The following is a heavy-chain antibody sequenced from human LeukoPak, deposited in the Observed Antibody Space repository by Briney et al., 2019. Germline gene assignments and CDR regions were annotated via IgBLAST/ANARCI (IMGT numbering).Heavy chain of an antibody. D-gene: IGHD4-11*01. V-gene: IGHV3-30*02. CDR3: ARAQVTRNWFDP. CDR1: GFTFSSYG. J-gene: IGHJ5*02. CDR2: IRYDGSNK. Sequence: GGSLRLSCAASGFTFSSYGMHWVRQAPGKGLEWVAFIRYDGSNKYYADSVKGRFTISRDNSKNTLYLQMNSLRAEDTAVYYCARAQVTRNWFDPWGQGTLVTVSS.